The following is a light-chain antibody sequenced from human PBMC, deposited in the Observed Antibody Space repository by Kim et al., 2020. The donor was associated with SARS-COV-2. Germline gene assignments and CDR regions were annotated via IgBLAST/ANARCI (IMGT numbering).Light chain of an antibody. Sequence: ELTQPPPASGTPGQRVTISCSGSSSNIGLNNVHWYQQLPGTAPKLLIHSNDQRPSGVPDRFSGSKSGTSASLAISGLQSEDDADYFCAAWDDSLNGLLFGGGTQLTVL. CDR2: SND. V-gene: IGLV1-44*01. CDR1: SSNIGLNN. J-gene: IGLJ2*01. CDR3: AAWDDSLNGLL.